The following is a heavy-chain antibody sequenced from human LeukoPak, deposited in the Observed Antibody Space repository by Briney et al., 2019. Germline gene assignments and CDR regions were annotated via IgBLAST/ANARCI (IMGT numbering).Heavy chain of an antibody. D-gene: IGHD2-2*01. CDR2: ISAYNGNT. CDR1: GYTFTSYG. CDR3: ARGLYCSSTSCYAGGY. Sequence: ASVKVSCTASGYTFTSYGISWVRQAPGQGLEWMGWISAYNGNTNYAQKLHGRVTMTTDTSTSTAYMELRSLRSDDTAVYYCARGLYCSSTSCYAGGYWGQGTLVTVSS. V-gene: IGHV1-18*01. J-gene: IGHJ4*02.